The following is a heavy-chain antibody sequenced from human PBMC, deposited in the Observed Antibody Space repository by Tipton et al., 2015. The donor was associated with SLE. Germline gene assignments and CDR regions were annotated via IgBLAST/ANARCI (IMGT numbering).Heavy chain of an antibody. CDR1: GGSISSSTNY. V-gene: IGHV4-39*07. D-gene: IGHD5-18*01. CDR3: ARMGISYGKYHFDY. Sequence: TLSLTCIVSGGSISSSTNYWGWIRQPPGKGLEWIGSIYYSGSTYYNPSLKSRVTISVDTSKNQFSLKLSSVTAADTAVYYCARMGISYGKYHFDYWGQGTLVTVSS. CDR2: IYYSGST. J-gene: IGHJ4*02.